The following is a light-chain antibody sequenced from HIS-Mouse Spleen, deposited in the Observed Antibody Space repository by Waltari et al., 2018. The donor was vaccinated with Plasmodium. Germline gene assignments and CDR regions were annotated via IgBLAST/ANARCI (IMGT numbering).Light chain of an antibody. CDR1: QSGSSN. Sequence: EIVMTPSRATLSLTPEDRATLSCRASQSGSSNLAWYQQKPGPAHRLLIYGTSSGATGIPARCGGSWAGTEFTLISSSLQAEIFTVYYCQQYNNSPPLTFGGGTKVEIK. V-gene: IGKV3-15*01. CDR2: GTS. J-gene: IGKJ4*01. CDR3: QQYNNSPPLT.